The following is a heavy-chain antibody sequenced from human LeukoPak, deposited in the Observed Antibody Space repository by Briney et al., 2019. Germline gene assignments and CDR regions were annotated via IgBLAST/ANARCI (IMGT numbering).Heavy chain of an antibody. CDR1: GFTFEDYG. Sequence: GGSLRLSCAASGFTFEDYGMSWVRQAPGKGLEWVSAISGSGGSTYYADSVKGRFTISRDNSKNTLYLQMNSLRAEDTAVYYCAKSGAVRGYYFDYWGRGTLVTVSS. J-gene: IGHJ4*02. D-gene: IGHD3-10*01. V-gene: IGHV3-23*01. CDR3: AKSGAVRGYYFDY. CDR2: ISGSGGST.